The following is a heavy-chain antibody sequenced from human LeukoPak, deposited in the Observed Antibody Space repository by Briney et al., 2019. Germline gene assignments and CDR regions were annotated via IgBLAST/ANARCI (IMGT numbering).Heavy chain of an antibody. J-gene: IGHJ1*01. Sequence: GGSLRLSCAAPGFTFSSYWMSWVRQAPGKGLEWVANIKQDGSEKYYVDSVKGRFTISRDNAKNSLFLQMSSLRAEDTAVYYCARSTDTYSNYGSRYFQHWGQGTLVTVSS. CDR3: ARSTDTYSNYGSRYFQH. CDR1: GFTFSSYW. D-gene: IGHD4-11*01. V-gene: IGHV3-7*01. CDR2: IKQDGSEK.